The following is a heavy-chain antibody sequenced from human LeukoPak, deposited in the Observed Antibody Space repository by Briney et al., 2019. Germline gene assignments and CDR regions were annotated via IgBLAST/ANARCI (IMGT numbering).Heavy chain of an antibody. CDR2: IKQAGSEK. CDR3: ARRAGSRPTYYYYYMDV. Sequence: PGGSLRLSCAASGFTFSSYWMSWVRQAPGKGLEWVANIKQAGSEKYYEDSVKGRFTISRDNAKNSLYLQMNSLRAEDTAVYYCARRAGSRPTYYYYYMDVWGKGTTVTVSS. V-gene: IGHV3-7*01. D-gene: IGHD6-6*01. J-gene: IGHJ6*03. CDR1: GFTFSSYW.